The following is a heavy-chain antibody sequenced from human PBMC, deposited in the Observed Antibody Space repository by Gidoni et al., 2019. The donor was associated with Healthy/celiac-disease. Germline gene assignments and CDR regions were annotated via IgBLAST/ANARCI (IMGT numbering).Heavy chain of an antibody. CDR3: ARDLYDFWSGYLDYYYYYGMDV. Sequence: QVQLVESGGGVVQPGRSLRLSCAASGFPFSSYGMHWVRQAPGKGLEWVAVIGYDGSNKYYADSVKGRFTISRDNSKNTLYLQMNSLRAEDTAVYYCARDLYDFWSGYLDYYYYYGMDVWGQGTTVTVSS. CDR1: GFPFSSYG. J-gene: IGHJ6*02. V-gene: IGHV3-33*01. D-gene: IGHD3-3*01. CDR2: IGYDGSNK.